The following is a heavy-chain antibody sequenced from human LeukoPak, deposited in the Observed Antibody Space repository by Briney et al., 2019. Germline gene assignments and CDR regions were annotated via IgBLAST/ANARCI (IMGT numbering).Heavy chain of an antibody. D-gene: IGHD2-21*02. CDR3: ARDGLRRPPTPYCGGDCPLDY. CDR2: ISSSGSTI. Sequence: HPGGSLRLSCAASGFTFSSYEMNWVRQAPGKGLEWVSYISSSGSTIYYADSVKGRFTISRDNAKNSLYLQMNSLRVEDTAMYYCARDGLRRPPTPYCGGDCPLDYWGQGTLVSVSS. CDR1: GFTFSSYE. V-gene: IGHV3-48*03. J-gene: IGHJ4*02.